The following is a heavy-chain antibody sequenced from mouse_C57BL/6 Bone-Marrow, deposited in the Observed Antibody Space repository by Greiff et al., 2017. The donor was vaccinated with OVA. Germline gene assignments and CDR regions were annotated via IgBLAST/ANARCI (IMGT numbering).Heavy chain of an antibody. Sequence: GGGLVQPKGSLKLSCAASGFSFNTYAMNWVRQAPGKGLEWVARIRSKSNNYATYYADSVKDRFTISRDDSESMLYLQMNNLKTEDTAMYYCVRHKSNYGMDYWGQGTSVTVSS. J-gene: IGHJ4*01. CDR2: IRSKSNNYAT. CDR3: VRHKSNYGMDY. CDR1: GFSFNTYA. D-gene: IGHD2-5*01. V-gene: IGHV10-1*01.